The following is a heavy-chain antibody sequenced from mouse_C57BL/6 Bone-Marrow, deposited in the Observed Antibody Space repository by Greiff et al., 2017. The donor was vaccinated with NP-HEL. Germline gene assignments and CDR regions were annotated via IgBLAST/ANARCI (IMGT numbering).Heavy chain of an antibody. D-gene: IGHD1-1*01. J-gene: IGHJ3*01. CDR2: IYPGDGDT. CDR1: GYAFSSYW. CDR3: ARSDYYGSSYGFAY. V-gene: IGHV1-80*01. Sequence: LVESGAELVKPGASVKISCKASGYAFSSYWMNWVKQRPGKGLEWIGQIYPGDGDTNYNGKFKGKATLTADKSSSTAYMQLSSLTSEDSAVYFCARSDYYGSSYGFAYWGQGTLVTVSA.